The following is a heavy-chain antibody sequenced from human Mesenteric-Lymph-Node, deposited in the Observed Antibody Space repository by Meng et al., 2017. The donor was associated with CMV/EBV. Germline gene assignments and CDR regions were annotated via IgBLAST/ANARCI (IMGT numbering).Heavy chain of an antibody. CDR1: GGSFSGYY. Sequence: GSLRLSCAVYGGSFSGYYWSWIRQPPGKGLEWIGEINHSGSTSYNPSLKSRVTISLDTSKNQFSLKLSSVTAADTAVYYCARQPRYSSSIWFDPWGQGTLVTVSS. CDR2: INHSGST. D-gene: IGHD6-6*01. J-gene: IGHJ5*02. CDR3: ARQPRYSSSIWFDP. V-gene: IGHV4-34*01.